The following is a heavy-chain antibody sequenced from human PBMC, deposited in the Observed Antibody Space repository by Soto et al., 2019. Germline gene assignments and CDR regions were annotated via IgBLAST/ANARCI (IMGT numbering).Heavy chain of an antibody. D-gene: IGHD4-17*01. CDR1: GFIFSNAW. J-gene: IGHJ4*01. CDR3: TTDSYMTNIDY. CDR2: VKSKNDGGTT. Sequence: TGGSLRLSCAASGFIFSNAWINWVRQAPGKGLEWVGRVKSKNDGGTTDFAAPVKGRFAISRDDSKNMVYLEMNSLKTEDTAIYYCTTDSYMTNIDYWGHGTLVTVSS. V-gene: IGHV3-15*07.